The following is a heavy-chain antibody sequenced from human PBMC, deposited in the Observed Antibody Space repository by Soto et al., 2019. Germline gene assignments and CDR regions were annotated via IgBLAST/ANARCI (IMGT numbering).Heavy chain of an antibody. J-gene: IGHJ3*02. Sequence: PSETRSLTCTVAGGSISSYYSSWIRQPPGKGLEWIGYIYYSGSTNYNPSLKSRVTISVDTSKNQFSLKLSSVTAADTAVYYCARGEYCGGDCYSSDAFDIWGQGTMVSVSS. CDR1: GGSISSYY. V-gene: IGHV4-59*01. CDR2: IYYSGST. D-gene: IGHD2-21*02. CDR3: ARGEYCGGDCYSSDAFDI.